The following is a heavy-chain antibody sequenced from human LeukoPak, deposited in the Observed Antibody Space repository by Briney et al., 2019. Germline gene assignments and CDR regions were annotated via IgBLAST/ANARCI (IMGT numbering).Heavy chain of an antibody. V-gene: IGHV1-18*01. J-gene: IGHJ4*02. CDR1: GYTFTTYG. D-gene: IGHD2-2*01. CDR2: ISAYNGNT. CDR3: ARGRCSSTTCLIPFDY. Sequence: GASVKVSCKASGYTFTTYGISWVRQAPGQGLEWMGRISAYNGNTNYAQKLQGRVTMTTDTSTSTAYMELRSLRSDDTAVYYCARGRCSSTTCLIPFDYWGQGTLVTVSS.